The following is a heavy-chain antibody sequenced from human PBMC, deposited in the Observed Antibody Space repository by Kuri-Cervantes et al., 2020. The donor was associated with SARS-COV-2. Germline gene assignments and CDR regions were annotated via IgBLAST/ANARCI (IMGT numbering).Heavy chain of an antibody. CDR2: ISSSSSTI. CDR1: GFTFSSYS. V-gene: IGHV3-48*01. CDR3: ARVAGISLDY. J-gene: IGHJ4*02. D-gene: IGHD2-15*01. Sequence: GESLKISCAASGFTFSSYSMNWVRQAPGKGLEWVSYISSSSSTIYYADSVKGRFTISRDNAKNSLYLQMNSLRAEDTAVYYCARVAGISLDYWGQGTLVTVSS.